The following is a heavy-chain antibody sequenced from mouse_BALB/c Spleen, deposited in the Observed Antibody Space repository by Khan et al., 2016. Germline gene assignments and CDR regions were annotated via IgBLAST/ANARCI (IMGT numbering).Heavy chain of an antibody. Sequence: QVQLKQSGAELVRPGTSVKVSCKASGYAFTNYLIEWVKQRPGQGLEWIGVINPGSGGTNYNEKFKGKATLTADKSSSTAYMQLSSLTSDDSAVYFCARYDGNDYAMDYWGQGTSVTVSS. CDR3: ARYDGNDYAMDY. CDR2: INPGSGGT. V-gene: IGHV1-54*01. J-gene: IGHJ4*01. D-gene: IGHD2-3*01. CDR1: GYAFTNYL.